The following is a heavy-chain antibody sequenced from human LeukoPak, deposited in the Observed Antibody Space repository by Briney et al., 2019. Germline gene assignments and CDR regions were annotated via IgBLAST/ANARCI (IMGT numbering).Heavy chain of an antibody. V-gene: IGHV3-48*03. Sequence: GGSLRLSCAASGFTFSSYEMNWVRQAPGRGLEWVSYISSSGNFIYYADSVKGRFTISRDNSKNSLSLQMNSLRAEDTAVYYCARGQLYTGNYLSDYWGQGTLVTVSS. J-gene: IGHJ4*02. CDR3: ARGQLYTGNYLSDY. CDR1: GFTFSSYE. D-gene: IGHD1-26*01. CDR2: ISSSGNFI.